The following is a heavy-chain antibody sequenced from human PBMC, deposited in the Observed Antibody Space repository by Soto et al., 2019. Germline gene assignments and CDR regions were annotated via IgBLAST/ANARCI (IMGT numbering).Heavy chain of an antibody. V-gene: IGHV4-59*08. J-gene: IGHJ4*02. CDR2: DYSGST. Sequence: QVQLQESGPGLVKPSETLSLTCTVSGASISRDHWNWIRQPPGKGLEWIGDYSGSTNYNPSLKSRDTISVDPAKTQFSLKLSSVTAADTAVYFCATYTSGGGGRGYWGQGTLVTVSS. D-gene: IGHD6-19*01. CDR1: GASISRDH. CDR3: ATYTSGGGGRGY.